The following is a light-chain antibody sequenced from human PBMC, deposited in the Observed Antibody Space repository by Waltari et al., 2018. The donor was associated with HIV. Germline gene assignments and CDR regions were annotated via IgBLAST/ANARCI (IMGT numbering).Light chain of an antibody. Sequence: SSELAQDPAVSVGLGQTVRNTCQGDSVRSYYARGYQQKPGQAPVLVVYGENNRPSGIPDRFSGSSSGNTASLTIAGAQAEDEADYYCNSRDSSGHWFFGGGTKVTVL. CDR1: SVRSYY. V-gene: IGLV3-19*01. J-gene: IGLJ3*02. CDR2: GEN. CDR3: NSRDSSGHWF.